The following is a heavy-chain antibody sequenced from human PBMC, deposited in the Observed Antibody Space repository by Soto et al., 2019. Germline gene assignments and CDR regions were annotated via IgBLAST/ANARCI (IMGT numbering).Heavy chain of an antibody. J-gene: IGHJ4*02. D-gene: IGHD2-8*01. Sequence: SETLSLTCTVSGDSISNCGYYWSWIRLHPGKGLEWLGYIYFGGRSYYNPSLKSRITMSMDTSKNQISLDLTSVTAADTAIYYCAKMLNYWGQGALVTVSS. CDR1: GDSISNCGYY. CDR3: AKMLNY. CDR2: IYFGGRS. V-gene: IGHV4-31*03.